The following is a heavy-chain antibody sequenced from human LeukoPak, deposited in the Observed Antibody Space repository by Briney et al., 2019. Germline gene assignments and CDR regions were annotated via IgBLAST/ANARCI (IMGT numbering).Heavy chain of an antibody. V-gene: IGHV4-31*03. CDR2: IYYSGRT. Sequence: PSETLSLTCSVSGASIIIDDYYWHWIRQLPGKGLEWIGYIYYSGRTSYNPSLKNRINMSIDTSKNQFSLNLSSMTAADTAVYYCAGLPGGRVYYFDSWGQGTLVTVSP. CDR1: GASIIIDDYY. J-gene: IGHJ4*02. D-gene: IGHD3-16*01. CDR3: AGLPGGRVYYFDS.